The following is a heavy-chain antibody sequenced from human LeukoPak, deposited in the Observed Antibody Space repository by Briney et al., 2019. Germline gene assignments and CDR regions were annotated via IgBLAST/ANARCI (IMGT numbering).Heavy chain of an antibody. CDR1: GGSIDNSHYY. V-gene: IGHV4-39*01. CDR2: IHYSGST. J-gene: IGHJ4*02. CDR3: VRLASGLIDY. Sequence: SETLSLTCTVSGGSIDNSHYYWGWIRQPPGEGLEWIASIHYSGSTHYNPSLKSRVTISVDTSKNQFSLKLSSATAADTAVYYCVRLASGLIDYWGQGTLATVSS. D-gene: IGHD6-19*01.